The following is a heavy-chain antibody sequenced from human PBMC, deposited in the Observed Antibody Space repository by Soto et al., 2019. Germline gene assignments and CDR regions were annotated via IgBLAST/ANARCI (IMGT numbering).Heavy chain of an antibody. J-gene: IGHJ6*02. D-gene: IGHD5-18*01. V-gene: IGHV3-30*18. Sequence: PGGSLRLSCAASGFTFSSYGMHWVRQAPGKGLEWVAVISYDGSNKYYADSVKGRFTISRDNSKNTLYLQMNSLRAEDTAVYYCAKEEGYSYGYYYYYGMDVWGQGTTVTVSS. CDR2: ISYDGSNK. CDR3: AKEEGYSYGYYYYYGMDV. CDR1: GFTFSSYG.